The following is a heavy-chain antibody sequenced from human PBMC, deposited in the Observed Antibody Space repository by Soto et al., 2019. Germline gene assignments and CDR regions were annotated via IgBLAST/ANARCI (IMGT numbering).Heavy chain of an antibody. CDR3: SRDGCNGGYFDY. V-gene: IGHV1-2*02. CDR2: INSNNGAT. D-gene: IGHD3-16*01. J-gene: IGHJ4*02. Sequence: ASVKVSCKTSGYTFTAYYIQWVRQAPGQGLEWMGWINSNNGATKYAQKFQGRVSMTRDTSTNTAYMELTRLTSDDTAVYYCSRDGCNGGYFDYWGQGALVTVSS. CDR1: GYTFTAYY.